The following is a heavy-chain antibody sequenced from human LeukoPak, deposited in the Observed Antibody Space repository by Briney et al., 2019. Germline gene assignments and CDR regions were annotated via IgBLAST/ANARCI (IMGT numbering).Heavy chain of an antibody. CDR1: GGSISRYY. J-gene: IGHJ3*02. V-gene: IGHV4-59*01. CDR2: IDDSGDT. CDR3: ARSDYHNSGSHTVFDAFDI. D-gene: IGHD3-10*01. Sequence: SETLSLTCTVSGGSISRYYWSWIRRPPGKGLEWIGYIDDSGDTNYNPSLKSQVTISVDKSKNQFSLKLSFVTAADTAMYYCARSDYHNSGSHTVFDAFDIWGQGTRVTVSS.